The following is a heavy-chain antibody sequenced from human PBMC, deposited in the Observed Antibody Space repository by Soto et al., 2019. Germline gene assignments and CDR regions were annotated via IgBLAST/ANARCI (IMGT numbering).Heavy chain of an antibody. CDR3: AREGPPIRAHNPPEYFQH. V-gene: IGHV4-39*02. CDR2: IYYTGGT. J-gene: IGHJ1*01. Sequence: TLSLTCTVSGDSISTRSNYWAWIRQPPGKGLEWIGSIYYTGGTYYNPSLKSRVTLFLDTSKNQFSLNLNSVTAADTAVYYCAREGPPIRAHNPPEYFQHWGQGTPVTVSS. CDR1: GDSISTRSNY.